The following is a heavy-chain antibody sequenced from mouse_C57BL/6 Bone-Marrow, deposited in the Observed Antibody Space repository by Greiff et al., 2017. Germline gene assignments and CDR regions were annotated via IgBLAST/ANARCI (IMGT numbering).Heavy chain of an antibody. D-gene: IGHD2-10*01. J-gene: IGHJ4*01. CDR1: GFSFNTYA. V-gene: IGHV10-1*01. CDR2: IRSKSNNYAT. CDR3: VTYYGNYNYAMDY. Sequence: EVQLVESGGGLVQPKGSLKLSCAASGFSFNTYAMNWVRQAPGKGLEWVARIRSKSNNYATYYADSVKDRFTISRDDSESMLYLQMNNLKTEDPAMYYCVTYYGNYNYAMDYWGQGTSVTVSS.